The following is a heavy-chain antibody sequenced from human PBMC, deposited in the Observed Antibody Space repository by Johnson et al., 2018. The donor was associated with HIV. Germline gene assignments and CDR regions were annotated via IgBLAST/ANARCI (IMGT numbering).Heavy chain of an antibody. CDR3: AKDPGWFGEPGDAFDI. CDR2: INSDGSSP. CDR1: GFTFSSYG. Sequence: VQLVESGGGVVQPGRSLRLSCAASGFTFSSYGMHWVRQAPGKGLVWVSRINSDGSSPSYADSVKGRFTISRDNAKNTLYLQMNSLRAEDTAVYYCAKDPGWFGEPGDAFDIWGQGTMVTVSS. J-gene: IGHJ3*02. D-gene: IGHD3-10*01. V-gene: IGHV3-74*01.